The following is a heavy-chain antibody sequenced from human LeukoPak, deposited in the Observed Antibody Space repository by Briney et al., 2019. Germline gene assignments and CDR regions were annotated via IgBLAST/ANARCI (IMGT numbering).Heavy chain of an antibody. CDR1: GFTFSSYS. D-gene: IGHD3-3*01. Sequence: GSLRLSCAASGFTFSSYSMNWVRQAPGKGLEWIGEINHSGSTNYNPSLKSRVAISVDTSKNQFSLKLSSVTAADTAVYYCARGGTLRFLEWLVSPGGMGMDVWGQGTTVTVSS. J-gene: IGHJ6*02. CDR3: ARGGTLRFLEWLVSPGGMGMDV. V-gene: IGHV4-34*01. CDR2: INHSGST.